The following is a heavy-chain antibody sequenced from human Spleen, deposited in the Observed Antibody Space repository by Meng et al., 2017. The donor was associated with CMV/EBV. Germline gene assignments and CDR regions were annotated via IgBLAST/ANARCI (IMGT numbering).Heavy chain of an antibody. CDR2: INPNSGDT. CDR3: ARAGFVVVPAAIHDS. Sequence: ASVKVSCKVSGYTFTTYGISWVRQAPGQGLEWMGWINPNSGDTNYAQKFQGRVTMTRDTSNSTAYMEVSRLKSDDTAVYYCARAGFVVVPAAIHDSWGQGTLVTVSS. D-gene: IGHD2-2*01. V-gene: IGHV1-2*02. CDR1: GYTFTTYG. J-gene: IGHJ5*01.